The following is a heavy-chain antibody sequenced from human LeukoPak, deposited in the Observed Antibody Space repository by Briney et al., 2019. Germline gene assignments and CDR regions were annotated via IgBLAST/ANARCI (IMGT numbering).Heavy chain of an antibody. CDR3: ARSGGYNWNYDGRTWFDP. CDR2: IYYSGST. J-gene: IGHJ5*02. Sequence: SETLSLTCTVSGGSISSSSYYWGWIRQPPGKGLEWNGSIYYSGSTYYNPSLRSRVTISVDTSKNQFSLKLSSVTAADTAVYYCARSGGYNWNYDGRTWFDPWGQGTLVTVSS. D-gene: IGHD1-7*01. CDR1: GGSISSSSYY. V-gene: IGHV4-39*01.